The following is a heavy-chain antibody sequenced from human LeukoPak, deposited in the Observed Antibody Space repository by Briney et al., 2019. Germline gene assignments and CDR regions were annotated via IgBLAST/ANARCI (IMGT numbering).Heavy chain of an antibody. Sequence: GGSLRLSCAASGFTFSSYAMSWVRQAPGKGLEWVSAISGSGGSTYYADSVKGRFTISRDNSKNTLYLQMNSLRAEDTAVYYCAKGTGRGIAVAGRGYYFDYWGQGTLVTVSS. CDR1: GFTFSSYA. V-gene: IGHV3-23*01. CDR2: ISGSGGST. CDR3: AKGTGRGIAVAGRGYYFDY. D-gene: IGHD6-19*01. J-gene: IGHJ4*02.